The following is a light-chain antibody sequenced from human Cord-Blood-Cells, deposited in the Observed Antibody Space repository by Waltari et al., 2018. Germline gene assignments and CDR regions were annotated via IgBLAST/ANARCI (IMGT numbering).Light chain of an antibody. J-gene: IGKJ5*01. Sequence: EIVLPQSQAPLPLSPGERPPSSCRASKSVSSYLAWYQQKPGQAPRLLIYDASNRATGIPARFSGSGSGTDFTLTISSLEPEDFAVYYCQQRSNWPPITFGQGTRLEIK. CDR1: KSVSSY. CDR2: DAS. V-gene: IGKV3-11*01. CDR3: QQRSNWPPIT.